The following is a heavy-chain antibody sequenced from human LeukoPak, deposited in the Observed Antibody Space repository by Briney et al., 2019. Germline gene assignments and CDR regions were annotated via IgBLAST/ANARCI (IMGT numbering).Heavy chain of an antibody. Sequence: GASVKVSCKASGYTFTGYYMHWVRQAPGQGLEWMGWINPNSGGTNYAQKFQGRVTMTRDTSISTAYMELSRLRSDDTAVYYCAREDIVVGEPNDYWGQGTLVTVSS. V-gene: IGHV1-2*02. D-gene: IGHD2-2*01. J-gene: IGHJ4*02. CDR2: INPNSGGT. CDR3: AREDIVVGEPNDY. CDR1: GYTFTGYY.